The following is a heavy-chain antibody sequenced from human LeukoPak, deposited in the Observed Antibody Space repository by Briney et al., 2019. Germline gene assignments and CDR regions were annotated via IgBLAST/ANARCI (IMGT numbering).Heavy chain of an antibody. J-gene: IGHJ4*02. CDR1: GYSFSSYW. Sequence: GESLKISCQGSGYSFSSYWIGWVRQVPGKGLEWMGIIYPGDSDTRYSPSFQGQVTISADKSISTAYLQWSSLKASDTAMYYCARHRALQLWSDYWGQGTLVTVSS. CDR2: IYPGDSDT. V-gene: IGHV5-51*01. CDR3: ARHRALQLWSDY. D-gene: IGHD5-18*01.